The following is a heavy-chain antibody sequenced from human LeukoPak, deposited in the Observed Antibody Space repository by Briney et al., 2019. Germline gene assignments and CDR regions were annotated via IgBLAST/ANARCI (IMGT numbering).Heavy chain of an antibody. D-gene: IGHD2-15*01. CDR3: ARLRLRCSGGSCYRAPYYYMDV. CDR2: INHSGST. Sequence: SETLSLTCAVYGGSFSGYYWSWIRQPPGKGLEWIGEINHSGSTNYNPSLKSRVTISVDTSKNQFSLKLSSVTAADTAVYYCARLRLRCSGGSCYRAPYYYMDVWGKGTTVTISS. CDR1: GGSFSGYY. J-gene: IGHJ6*03. V-gene: IGHV4-34*01.